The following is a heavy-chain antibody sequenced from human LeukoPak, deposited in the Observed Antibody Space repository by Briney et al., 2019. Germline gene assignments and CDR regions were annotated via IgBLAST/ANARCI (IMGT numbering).Heavy chain of an antibody. CDR3: VKESQYFFDNRSPTYFDH. Sequence: PGGSLRLSCAASGFAFSIYAIHWVRQAPGKGLEWVAVISFDGSNKYYADSVKGRFTISRDNSNNSLYLLMNSLRAEDTATYYCVKESQYFFDNRSPTYFDHWGRETLVTVSS. CDR2: ISFDGSNK. CDR1: GFAFSIYA. V-gene: IGHV3-30*04. D-gene: IGHD3-22*01. J-gene: IGHJ4*02.